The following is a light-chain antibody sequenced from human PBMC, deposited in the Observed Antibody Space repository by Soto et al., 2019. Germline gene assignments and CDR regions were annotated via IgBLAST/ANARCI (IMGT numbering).Light chain of an antibody. Sequence: DIQMTQSPSSLSASVGDRVTIACRASQSKAAFLNWYQQKPGKAPDLLIYATSSLHSGVTPRFSGSGSGADFNLTISPLQPEDSATYFCQQTFNNPTFGPGT. J-gene: IGKJ3*01. CDR1: QSKAAF. CDR2: ATS. V-gene: IGKV1-39*01. CDR3: QQTFNNPT.